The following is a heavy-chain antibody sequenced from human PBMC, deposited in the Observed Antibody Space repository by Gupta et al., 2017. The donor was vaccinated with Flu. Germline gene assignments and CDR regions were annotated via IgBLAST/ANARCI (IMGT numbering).Heavy chain of an antibody. CDR3: ARFNGGPDF. D-gene: IGHD2-8*01. J-gene: IGHJ4*02. Sequence: IAWVRQRPGRGLECMSIIYPGDSDTHYSPSSHGRVTLSVDRSTSTAYLQWTSLRASDTGIYYCARFNGGPDFWGQGTRVTVSS. V-gene: IGHV5-51*01. CDR2: IYPGDSDT.